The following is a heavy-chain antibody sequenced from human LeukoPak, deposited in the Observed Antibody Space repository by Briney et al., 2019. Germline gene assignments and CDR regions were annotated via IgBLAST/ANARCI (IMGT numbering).Heavy chain of an antibody. Sequence: ASVKVSCKASGGTFSSYAISWVRQAPGQGLEWMGGIIPIFGTANYAQKFQGRVTITTDESTSTAYMELSSLRSEDTAVYYCARGRVYDILTGPHGHYYYMDVWGQGTVVTVSS. D-gene: IGHD3-9*01. J-gene: IGHJ6*03. CDR2: IIPIFGTA. CDR1: GGTFSSYA. V-gene: IGHV1-69*05. CDR3: ARGRVYDILTGPHGHYYYMDV.